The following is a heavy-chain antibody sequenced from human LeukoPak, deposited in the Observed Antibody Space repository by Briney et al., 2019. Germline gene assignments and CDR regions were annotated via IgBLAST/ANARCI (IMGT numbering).Heavy chain of an antibody. D-gene: IGHD3-22*01. CDR2: IIPVFHTA. CDR1: GESFSSHG. CDR3: ARDYNFDSSPYDDGLDI. Sequence: SVKVSCKTSGESFSSHGISWVRQAPGQGLEWMGGIIPVFHTAKYAQNFQDRLTITTDESTDTVYMELSSLRSEDTAVYYCARDYNFDSSPYDDGLDIWGQGAMVTVSS. V-gene: IGHV1-69*05. J-gene: IGHJ3*02.